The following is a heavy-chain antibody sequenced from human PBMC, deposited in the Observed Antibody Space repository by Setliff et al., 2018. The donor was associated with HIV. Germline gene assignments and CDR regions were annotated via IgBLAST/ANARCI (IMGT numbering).Heavy chain of an antibody. CDR3: ARARRDSYDRGRRNHYYIDV. D-gene: IGHD3-22*01. CDR1: GYTFTAHH. J-gene: IGHJ6*03. Sequence: ASVKVSCKSSGYTFTAHHIHWVRQAPGQGPEWMGWIIPKSGETSYAEKFRGRVTMTRDTSLSTAYMELSWLTSDDTAVYYCARARRDSYDRGRRNHYYIDVWGKGTTVTVSS. V-gene: IGHV1-2*02. CDR2: IIPKSGET.